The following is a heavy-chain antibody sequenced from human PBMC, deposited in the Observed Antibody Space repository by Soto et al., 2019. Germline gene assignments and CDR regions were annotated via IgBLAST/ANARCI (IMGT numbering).Heavy chain of an antibody. J-gene: IGHJ5*02. V-gene: IGHV4-59*01. CDR3: ARVKAVAGWRQFDP. Sequence: SETLSLTCTVSGGSISNYYWSWIRQPPGKGLEWIGYIYNSGSTNYNPSLKSRVPISADTSKNQFSLKLTSVTAADTAVYYCARVKAVAGWRQFDPWGQGTLVTVSS. CDR2: IYNSGST. D-gene: IGHD6-19*01. CDR1: GGSISNYY.